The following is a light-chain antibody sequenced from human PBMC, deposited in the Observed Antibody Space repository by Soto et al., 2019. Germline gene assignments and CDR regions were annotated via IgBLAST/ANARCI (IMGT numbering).Light chain of an antibody. V-gene: IGKV3-20*01. CDR2: AVS. CDR3: QQYGNSPRYS. Sequence: DIVLTQSPGTLSLSPGERATLSCRASQSVDSRYLAWYQQKPGQAPRLVIHAVSRRATGIPDRFSGSGSATDFTLTISRLEHEDFAESYCQQYGNSPRYSFGQGTNLEIK. J-gene: IGKJ2*03. CDR1: QSVDSRY.